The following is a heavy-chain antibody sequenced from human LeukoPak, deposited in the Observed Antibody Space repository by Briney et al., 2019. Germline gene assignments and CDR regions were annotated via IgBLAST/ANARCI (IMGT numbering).Heavy chain of an antibody. CDR3: ATDSYGSGGNWFDP. CDR1: GYTFTSYA. J-gene: IGHJ5*02. V-gene: IGHV1-3*01. CDR2: INAGNGNT. D-gene: IGHD3-10*01. Sequence: ASVKVSCKASGYTFTSYAMHWVRQAPGQRLEWMGWINAGNGNTKYSQKFQGRVTMTEDTSTDTAYMELSSLRSEDTAVYYCATDSYGSGGNWFDPWGQGTLVTVSS.